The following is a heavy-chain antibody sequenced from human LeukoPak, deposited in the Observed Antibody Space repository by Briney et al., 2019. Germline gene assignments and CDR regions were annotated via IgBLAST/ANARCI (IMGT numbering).Heavy chain of an antibody. Sequence: ASVKVSCKASGYTFTSYGISWVRQAPGQGLEWMGWISAYNGNTNYAQKLQGRVTMTTDTSTSTAYMELSSLRSEDTAVYYCARGLGFWKDIVVVPAAAEYYYDSSGLDYWGQGTLVTVSS. J-gene: IGHJ4*02. CDR3: ARGLGFWKDIVVVPAAAEYYYDSSGLDY. CDR2: ISAYNGNT. CDR1: GYTFTSYG. V-gene: IGHV1-18*01. D-gene: IGHD2-2*01.